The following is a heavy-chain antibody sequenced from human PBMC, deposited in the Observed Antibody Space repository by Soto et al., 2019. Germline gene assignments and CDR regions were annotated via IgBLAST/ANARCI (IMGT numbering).Heavy chain of an antibody. Sequence: EVQLVESGGGLVQPGGSLRLSCAASGFTFSSYAMHWVRQAPGKGLEYVSVISGNGDSTYYANSVKGRFTISRDNSKNTLDLQMGSLRAEDMAVYYCARRGYGLYFDYWGQGPLVTVSS. D-gene: IGHD3-10*01. V-gene: IGHV3-64*01. CDR1: GFTFSSYA. J-gene: IGHJ4*02. CDR3: ARRGYGLYFDY. CDR2: ISGNGDST.